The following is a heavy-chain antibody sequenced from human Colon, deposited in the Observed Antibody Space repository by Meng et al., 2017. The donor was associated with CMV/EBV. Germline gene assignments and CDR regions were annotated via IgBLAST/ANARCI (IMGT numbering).Heavy chain of an antibody. CDR3: HGSGGYSY. CDR2: IYGDGYI. CDR1: GFNFRSFE. D-gene: IGHD1-26*01. J-gene: IGHJ4*02. V-gene: IGHV3-53*01. Sequence: GGSLRLSCSASGFNFRSFEMNWVRQAPGRGLEWVSTIYGDGYISYGESMKGRFAISRDNSKNRVFLQMNSLRAEDTAIYYCHGSGGYSYWGQGTLVTVSS.